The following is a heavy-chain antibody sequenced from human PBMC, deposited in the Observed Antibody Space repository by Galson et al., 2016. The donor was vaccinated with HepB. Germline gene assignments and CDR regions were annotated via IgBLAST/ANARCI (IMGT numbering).Heavy chain of an antibody. V-gene: IGHV2-5*01. CDR1: GFTLTSSGVG. CDR3: AHTTSSLTRDFWSCFYIYGMDV. CDR2: IYWHDYK. D-gene: IGHD3-3*01. Sequence: LVKPTQTLTLTCTFSGFTLTSSGVGVGWIRQPPGEALEWLAVIYWHDYKKYSQSLKSRLTITKDTSKNQVVLTMTNMDPGDTATYYFAHTTSSLTRDFWSCFYIYGMDVWGQGTTVTVSS. J-gene: IGHJ6*02.